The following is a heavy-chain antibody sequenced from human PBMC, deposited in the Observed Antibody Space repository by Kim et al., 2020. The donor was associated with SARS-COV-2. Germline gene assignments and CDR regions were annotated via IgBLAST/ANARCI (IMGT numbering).Heavy chain of an antibody. CDR3: AKRGAISSVGQYYFDY. Sequence: GGSLRLSCAASGFTFSTYAMSWVRQAPGMGLQWVSTIRTTDLYYTDSVKGRFTISRDNSKNTLYLQMNSLRAEDTATYYCAKRGAISSVGQYYFDYWGRGTQVIVSA. J-gene: IGHJ4*02. CDR1: GFTFSTYA. CDR2: IRTTDL. D-gene: IGHD1-26*01. V-gene: IGHV3-23*01.